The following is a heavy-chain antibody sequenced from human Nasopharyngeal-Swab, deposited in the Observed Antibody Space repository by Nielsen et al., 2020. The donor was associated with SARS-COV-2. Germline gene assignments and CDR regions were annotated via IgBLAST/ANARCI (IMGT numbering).Heavy chain of an antibody. CDR2: ISSSSSYI. CDR1: GFTFSSYS. Sequence: GGSVRLSCAASGFTFSSYSMNWVRQAPGKGLEWVSSISSSSSYIYYADSVKGRFTISRDNAKNSLYLQMNSLRAEDTAVYYCARHLPLRFLEWLFPDYFDYWGQGTLVTVSS. V-gene: IGHV3-21*01. J-gene: IGHJ4*02. CDR3: ARHLPLRFLEWLFPDYFDY. D-gene: IGHD3-3*01.